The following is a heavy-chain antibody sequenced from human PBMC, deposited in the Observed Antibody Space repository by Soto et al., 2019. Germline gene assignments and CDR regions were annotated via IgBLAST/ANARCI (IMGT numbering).Heavy chain of an antibody. J-gene: IGHJ6*02. Sequence: WASVKVSCKASGYTFTSYGISWVRQAPGQGLEWMGWISAYNGNTNYAQKLQGRVTMTTDTSTSTAYMELRSLRSDDTAVYYCARDRWAATRDYYYYGMDVWGQGTTVTVSS. CDR2: ISAYNGNT. CDR1: GYTFTSYG. V-gene: IGHV1-18*01. CDR3: ARDRWAATRDYYYYGMDV. D-gene: IGHD2-15*01.